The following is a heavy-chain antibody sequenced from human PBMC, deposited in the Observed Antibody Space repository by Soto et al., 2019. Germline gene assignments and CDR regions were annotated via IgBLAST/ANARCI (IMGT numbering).Heavy chain of an antibody. CDR1: GASLAMGSHC. V-gene: IGHV4-31*02. CDR3: ATGGQWGYYSVYIDY. J-gene: IGHJ4*02. CDR2: IYDTGDM. Sequence: TLSLTRPLAGASLAMGSHCWGWLRQYPGKGLEWIGHIYDTGDMYFYNPALKSRVTISADTSRTQFSLSLSSLTAADTAGYYCATGGQWGYYSVYIDYWGQGILVTVSS. D-gene: IGHD3-10*02.